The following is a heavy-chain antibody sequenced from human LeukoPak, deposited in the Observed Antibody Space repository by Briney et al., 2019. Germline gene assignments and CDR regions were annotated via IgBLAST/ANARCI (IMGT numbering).Heavy chain of an antibody. CDR2: IYYSGST. V-gene: IGHV4-39*01. CDR1: GGSISSSSYY. J-gene: IGHJ4*02. CDR3: ARVRGYSSGWVDY. D-gene: IGHD6-19*01. Sequence: SETLSLTCTVSGGSISSSSYYWGWIRQPPGKGLEWIGSIYYSGSTYYNPSLKSRVTISVDTSKNQFSRKLSSVTAADTAVYYCARVRGYSSGWVDYWGQGTLVTVSS.